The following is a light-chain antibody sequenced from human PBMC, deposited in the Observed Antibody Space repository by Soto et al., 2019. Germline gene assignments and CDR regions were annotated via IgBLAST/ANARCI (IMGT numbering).Light chain of an antibody. Sequence: EIVMTQSPATLSVSPGDRATLSCGASQSVSSSLAWYQQIPGQAPRLLIYDASTRATGIPARFGGSGSGTEFTLTISSLQSEVFAVYYCQQYNNWPPLTFGGGTKVELK. J-gene: IGKJ4*01. CDR1: QSVSSS. V-gene: IGKV3-15*01. CDR2: DAS. CDR3: QQYNNWPPLT.